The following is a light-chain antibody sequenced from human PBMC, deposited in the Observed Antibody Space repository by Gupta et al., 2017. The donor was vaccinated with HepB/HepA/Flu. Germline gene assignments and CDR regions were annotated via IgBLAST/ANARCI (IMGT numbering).Light chain of an antibody. Sequence: QSALTQPASVSGSPGQSITIPCTGTGRDVGGYNLVSWYQQHPGKAPKLIIYEVSRRPSGVSHRFSGSKSGNTASLTISGLQAEDEANYYCSSYASGSTYVIFGGGTKVTIL. CDR1: GRDVGGYNL. V-gene: IGLV2-23*02. J-gene: IGLJ2*01. CDR2: EVS. CDR3: SSYASGSTYVI.